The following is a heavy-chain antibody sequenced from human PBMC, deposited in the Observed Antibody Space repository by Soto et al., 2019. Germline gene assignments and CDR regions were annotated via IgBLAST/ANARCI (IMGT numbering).Heavy chain of an antibody. Sequence: SETLSLTCTVSGGSISSYYWSWIRQPPGKGLEWIGYIYYSGSTNYNPSLKSRVTISVDTSKNQFSLKLSSVTAADTAVYYCARGEPNSFWSGYQIGPHYFDYWGQGTLVTVSS. V-gene: IGHV4-59*01. CDR3: ARGEPNSFWSGYQIGPHYFDY. CDR2: IYYSGST. D-gene: IGHD3-3*01. J-gene: IGHJ4*02. CDR1: GGSISSYY.